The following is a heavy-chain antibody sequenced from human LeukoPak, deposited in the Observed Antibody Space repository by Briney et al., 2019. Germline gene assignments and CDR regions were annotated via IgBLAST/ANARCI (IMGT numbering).Heavy chain of an antibody. CDR1: GFTFSSYS. J-gene: IGHJ4*02. Sequence: PGGSLRLSCAASGFTFSSYSMNWVRQAPGKGLEWVSYISSSSSTIYYADSVKGRFTISRDNSKNTLYLQMNSLRAEDTAVYYCAKDRYDFWSGAYFDYWGQGTLVTVSS. CDR3: AKDRYDFWSGAYFDY. V-gene: IGHV3-48*01. D-gene: IGHD3-3*01. CDR2: ISSSSSTI.